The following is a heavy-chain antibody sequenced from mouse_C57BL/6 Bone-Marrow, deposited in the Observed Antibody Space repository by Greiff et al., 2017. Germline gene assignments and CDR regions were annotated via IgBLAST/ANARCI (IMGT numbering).Heavy chain of an antibody. CDR1: GYTFTSYG. D-gene: IGHD2-3*01. J-gene: IGHJ2*01. CDR3: ARFYDGYLDY. V-gene: IGHV1-81*01. CDR2: IYPRSGNT. Sequence: VKLMESGAELARPGASVKLSCKASGYTFTSYGISWVKQRTGQGLEWIGEIYPRSGNTYYNEKFKGKATLTADKSSSTAYMELRSLTSEDSAVYFCARFYDGYLDYWGQGTTLTVSS.